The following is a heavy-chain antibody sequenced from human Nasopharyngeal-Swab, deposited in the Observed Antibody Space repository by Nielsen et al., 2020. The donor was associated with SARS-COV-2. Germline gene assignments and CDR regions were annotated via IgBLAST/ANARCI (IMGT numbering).Heavy chain of an antibody. CDR3: ARMEGYGSGTYSDY. D-gene: IGHD3-10*01. CDR1: GFTFSSYW. CDR2: ISSSSSYI. V-gene: IGHV3-21*01. Sequence: GESLKISCAASGFTFSSYWMHWVRQAPGKGLEWVSCISSSSSYIYYADSVKGRFTISRDNAKNSLYLQMNSLRAEDTAVYYCARMEGYGSGTYSDYWGQGTLVTVSS. J-gene: IGHJ4*02.